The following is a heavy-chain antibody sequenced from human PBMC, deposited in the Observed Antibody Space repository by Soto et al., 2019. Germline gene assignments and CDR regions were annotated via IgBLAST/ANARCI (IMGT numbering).Heavy chain of an antibody. CDR3: AAGGAAAGYYYYYGMDV. D-gene: IGHD6-13*01. Sequence: VASVKVSCKASGFTFTSSAVQWVRQARGQRLEWIGWIVVGSGNTNYAQKFQERVTITRDMSTSTAYMELSSLRSEDTAVYYCAAGGAAAGYYYYYGMDVWGQGTTVTVSS. CDR2: IVVGSGNT. V-gene: IGHV1-58*01. CDR1: GFTFTSSA. J-gene: IGHJ6*02.